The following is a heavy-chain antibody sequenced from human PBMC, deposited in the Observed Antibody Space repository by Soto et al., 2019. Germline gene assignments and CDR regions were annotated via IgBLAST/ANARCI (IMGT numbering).Heavy chain of an antibody. CDR1: GFTFSSYA. Sequence: EVQLLESGGGLVQPGGSLRLSCAASGFTFSSYAMSWVRQAPGKGLEWVSAISGSGGSTYYADSVKGRFTISRDNSQNTLYVQMNSLRAEDTAVYYCAKVGYSSSSFGMDVWGQGTTVTVSS. CDR2: ISGSGGST. D-gene: IGHD6-13*01. V-gene: IGHV3-23*01. J-gene: IGHJ6*02. CDR3: AKVGYSSSSFGMDV.